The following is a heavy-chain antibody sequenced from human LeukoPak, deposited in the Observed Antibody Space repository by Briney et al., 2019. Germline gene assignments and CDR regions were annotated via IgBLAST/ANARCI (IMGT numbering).Heavy chain of an antibody. Sequence: GSLRLSCAASGFTFSSYWMSWVRQAPGKGLEWIGYIHHTGSTSYSPSLKSRVTISADTSQNQFSLKLSSVTAADTAVYYCASRKLGNDYWGQGTLVTVSS. D-gene: IGHD7-27*01. J-gene: IGHJ4*02. CDR1: GFTFSSYW. CDR2: IHHTGST. CDR3: ASRKLGNDY. V-gene: IGHV4-59*01.